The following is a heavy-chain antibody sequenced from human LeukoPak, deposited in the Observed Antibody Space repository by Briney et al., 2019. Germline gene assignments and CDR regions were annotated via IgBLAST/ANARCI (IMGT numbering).Heavy chain of an antibody. CDR2: ISSSGGSS. Sequence: GGSLRLSCSASGFTFSSYAMHWVRQAPGKGLEYVSAISSSGGSSYYADSVKGRFTISRDNSKNTLYLQMSSLRAEDTAVYYCARAAYNWNDVRGGWWFDPWGQGTLVTVSS. J-gene: IGHJ5*02. V-gene: IGHV3-64D*06. D-gene: IGHD1-1*01. CDR3: ARAAYNWNDVRGGWWFDP. CDR1: GFTFSSYA.